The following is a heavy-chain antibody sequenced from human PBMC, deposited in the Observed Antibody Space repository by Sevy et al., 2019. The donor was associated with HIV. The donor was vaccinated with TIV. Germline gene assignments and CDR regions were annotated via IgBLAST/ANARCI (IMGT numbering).Heavy chain of an antibody. CDR3: AGFRRGSEYSNYYYYYGMDV. CDR1: GFTFSSYW. V-gene: IGHV3-74*01. CDR2: INSDGSST. Sequence: GGSLRLSCAASGFTFSSYWMHWVRQAPGKGLVWVSRINSDGSSTSYADSVKGRFTISRDNTKNTLYLQMNSLRAENAAVYYWAGFRRGSEYSNYYYYYGMDVWGQGTTVTVSS. J-gene: IGHJ6*02. D-gene: IGHD4-4*01.